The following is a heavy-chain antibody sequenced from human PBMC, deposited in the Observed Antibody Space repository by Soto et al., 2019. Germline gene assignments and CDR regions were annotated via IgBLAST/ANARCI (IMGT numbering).Heavy chain of an antibody. CDR2: IKADGSEK. J-gene: IGHJ4*02. Sequence: EMQLVESGGGLVQPGGSLRLSCAASGFTFSDSWMNWVRQAPGKGLEWVANIKADGSEKYYVDSVKGRFTISRDNAKNSLYLQMDRLRAEDTAVDYWAGPGGVLEPLTGWGQGTLVTVSS. CDR3: AGPGGVLEPLTG. V-gene: IGHV3-7*05. CDR1: GFTFSDSW. D-gene: IGHD1-1*01.